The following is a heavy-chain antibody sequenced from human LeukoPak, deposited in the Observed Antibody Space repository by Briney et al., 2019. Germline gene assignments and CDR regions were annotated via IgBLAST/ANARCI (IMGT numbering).Heavy chain of an antibody. CDR3: AKVGGDIVVVPSANKEFDP. D-gene: IGHD2-2*01. V-gene: IGHV3-7*03. CDR2: IKQDGSEK. CDR1: GFTFSSYW. Sequence: PGGSLRLSCAASGFTFSSYWMSWVRQAPGKGLEWVANIKQDGSEKYYVDSVKGRFTISRDNAKNSLYLQMNSLRAEDTAVYYCAKVGGDIVVVPSANKEFDPWGQGTLVTVSS. J-gene: IGHJ5*02.